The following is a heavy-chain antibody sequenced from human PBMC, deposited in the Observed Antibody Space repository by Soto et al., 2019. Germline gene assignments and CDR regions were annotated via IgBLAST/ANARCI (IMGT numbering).Heavy chain of an antibody. Sequence: PGGSLRPSWAASGFTFSSYERNWVRQAPGKGREWVSYISSSGSTIYYADSVKGRFTISRDNAKNSLYLQMNSLRAEDTAVYYCARDSSSWYYREYYYGMDVWGQGTTVTVSS. J-gene: IGHJ6*02. D-gene: IGHD6-13*01. CDR1: GFTFSSYE. V-gene: IGHV3-48*03. CDR2: ISSSGSTI. CDR3: ARDSSSWYYREYYYGMDV.